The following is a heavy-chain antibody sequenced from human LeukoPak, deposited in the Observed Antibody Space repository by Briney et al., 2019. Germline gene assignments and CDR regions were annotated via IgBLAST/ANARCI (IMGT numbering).Heavy chain of an antibody. Sequence: AGSLRLSCAASGFTFSSYAMSWDRQAPGHGPEWVSAISGGGGSTYYADSVKGPFTISRDNSKNKMYLQMNSLRAEDTAVYYGAIDCYYDGSGYSVFDYWGQGTLVTVSS. CDR1: GFTFSSYA. CDR3: AIDCYYDGSGYSVFDY. D-gene: IGHD3-22*01. V-gene: IGHV3-23*01. J-gene: IGHJ4*02. CDR2: ISGGGGST.